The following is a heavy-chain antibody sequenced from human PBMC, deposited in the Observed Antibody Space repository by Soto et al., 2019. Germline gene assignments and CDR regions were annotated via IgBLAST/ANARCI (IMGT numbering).Heavy chain of an antibody. CDR3: EKGGYCTSISCPRWFDP. Sequence: GGSLRLSCAASGFTFSNAWMNWVRQAPGKGLEWVGRIKSKTDGGTTDYAAPVKGRFTISRDDSKNTLYLQMNSLRAEDTAFYFCEKGGYCTSISCPRWFDPWGQGTLVTVSS. CDR1: GFTFSNAW. CDR2: IKSKTDGGTT. V-gene: IGHV3-15*07. D-gene: IGHD2-2*01. J-gene: IGHJ5*02.